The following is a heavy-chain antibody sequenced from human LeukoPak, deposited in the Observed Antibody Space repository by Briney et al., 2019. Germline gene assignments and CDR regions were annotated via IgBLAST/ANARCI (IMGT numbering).Heavy chain of an antibody. CDR1: GFTFSSYG. CDR2: IRYDGSNK. D-gene: IGHD4-23*01. CDR3: ANTLTVAQYYFDY. J-gene: IGHJ4*02. V-gene: IGHV3-30*02. Sequence: GGSLRLSCAASGFTFSSYGMHWVRQAPGKGLEWVAFIRYDGSNKYYADSVKGRFTISRDNSKNTLYLQMNSLRAEDTAVYYCANTLTVAQYYFDYRGQGTLVTVSS.